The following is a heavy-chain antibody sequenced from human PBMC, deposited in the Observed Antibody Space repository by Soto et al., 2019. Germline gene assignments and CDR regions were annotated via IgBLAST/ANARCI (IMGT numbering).Heavy chain of an antibody. J-gene: IGHJ4*02. Sequence: GGALRLSCAASGFTFSRYSMNWVRQAPGKGLEWVSSISSTTNYIYYADSMKGRFTVSRDNAKNSVYLEMNSLSAEDTALYYCARESEDLTSNFDYWGQGTLVTVSS. CDR3: ARESEDLTSNFDY. CDR2: ISSTTNYI. CDR1: GFTFSRYS. V-gene: IGHV3-21*01.